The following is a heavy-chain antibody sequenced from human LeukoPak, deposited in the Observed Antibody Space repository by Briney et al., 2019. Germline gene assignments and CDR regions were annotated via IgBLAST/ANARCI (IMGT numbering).Heavy chain of an antibody. Sequence: SQTLSLTCAISGDSVSSNSADWNWIRQSPSRGLEWLGRTYYRSKWYNDYAVSVKSRITINPDTSKNQFSLQLNSVTPEDTAVYYCARVSTVVTPGGFDYWGQGTLVTVSS. CDR1: GDSVSSNSAD. CDR3: ARVSTVVTPGGFDY. D-gene: IGHD4-23*01. J-gene: IGHJ4*02. CDR2: TYYRSKWYN. V-gene: IGHV6-1*01.